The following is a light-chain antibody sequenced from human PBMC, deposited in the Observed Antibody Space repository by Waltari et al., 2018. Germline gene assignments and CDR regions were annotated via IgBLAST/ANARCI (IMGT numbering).Light chain of an antibody. CDR3: MQRIEFPWT. Sequence: DIVMTQTPLSLPVTPGEPASISCRSSQSLLDSDDGNTYLDWYLQKPGQSPQLLFYRLSYRASGVPERFSGSGSGTDFTLKISRLEAEDVGVYYCMQRIEFPWTFGQGTKVEIK. CDR2: RLS. CDR1: QSLLDSDDGNTY. J-gene: IGKJ1*01. V-gene: IGKV2-40*01.